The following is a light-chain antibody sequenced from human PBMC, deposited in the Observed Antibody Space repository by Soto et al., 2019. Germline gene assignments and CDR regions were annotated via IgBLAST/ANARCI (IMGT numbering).Light chain of an antibody. Sequence: ERVMTQSPATLSISPGERATLFCRASESIGNNLAWYQQKPGQVPRLLMYGASTRATGIPARFSGSGSGTEFTLTISNLQSEDFAVYYCQQYNTWPPITFGKGTRLEIQ. J-gene: IGKJ5*01. CDR1: ESIGNN. V-gene: IGKV3-15*01. CDR2: GAS. CDR3: QQYNTWPPIT.